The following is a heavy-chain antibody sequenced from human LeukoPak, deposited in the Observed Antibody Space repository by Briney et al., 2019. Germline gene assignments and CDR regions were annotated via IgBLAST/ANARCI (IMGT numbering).Heavy chain of an antibody. CDR2: INPNSGGT. CDR3: AREYYDFWSGYLGYYYYYGVDV. V-gene: IGHV1-2*02. J-gene: IGHJ6*02. D-gene: IGHD3-3*01. CDR1: GYTFTGYY. Sequence: ASVKVSCKASGYTFTGYYMHWVRQAPGQGLEWMGWINPNSGGTNYAQKFQGRVTMTRDTSISTAYMELSRLRSDDTAVYYCAREYYDFWSGYLGYYYYYGVDVWGQGTTVTVSS.